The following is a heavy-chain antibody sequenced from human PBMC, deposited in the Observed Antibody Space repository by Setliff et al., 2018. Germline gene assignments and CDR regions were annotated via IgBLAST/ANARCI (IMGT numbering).Heavy chain of an antibody. J-gene: IGHJ6*02. V-gene: IGHV4-34*01. CDR3: ARSMIQRNYYCGLDV. CDR2: SNHGGST. Sequence: PSETLSLTCTVYGGSFSDYYWGWIRQTPGKGLEWIGESNHGGSTSYHPSLKSRLTMSIDTSKNQLSLKLSSVTAADTAVYYCARSMIQRNYYCGLDVWGQGTTVTVSS. CDR1: GGSFSDYY. D-gene: IGHD3-16*01.